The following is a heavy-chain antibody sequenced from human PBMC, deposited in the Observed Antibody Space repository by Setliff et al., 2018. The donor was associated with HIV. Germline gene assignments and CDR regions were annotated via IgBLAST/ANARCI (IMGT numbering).Heavy chain of an antibody. D-gene: IGHD6-6*01. Sequence: RLSCAASGFTFRTYNFNWVRQAPGKGLEWVSSISSDGRYIYYADSVRGRSTISRDDAKNLLFLQIYSLRDDDTAIYYCARDRASSAYYSHFDHWGQGTMGTVSS. V-gene: IGHV3-21*06. CDR1: GFTFRTYN. CDR3: ARDRASSAYYSHFDH. J-gene: IGHJ4*02. CDR2: ISSDGRYI.